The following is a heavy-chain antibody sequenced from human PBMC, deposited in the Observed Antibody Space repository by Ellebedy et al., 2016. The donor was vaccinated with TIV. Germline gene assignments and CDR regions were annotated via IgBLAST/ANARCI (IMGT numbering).Heavy chain of an antibody. J-gene: IGHJ4*02. CDR1: GYTFTAYY. D-gene: IGHD3-22*01. V-gene: IGHV1-2*02. CDR3: ARASGYYGAHFDY. Sequence: AASVKVSCKVFGYTFTAYYMHWVRQAPGQGLEWMGWINGNSGDTKYAQKFQGRVTMTRDMSISTASMELSRLRSDDTAVYYCARASGYYGAHFDYWGQGTLVTVSS. CDR2: INGNSGDT.